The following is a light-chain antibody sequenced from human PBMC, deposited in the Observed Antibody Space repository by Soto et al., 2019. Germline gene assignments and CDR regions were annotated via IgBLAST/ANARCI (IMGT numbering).Light chain of an antibody. Sequence: DLQLTQSPASLSASVGDRVTITCRASDNIGSNLNWYQHQTGTAPKLLIYAASSLQGGVPSRFSGSGYATQFTLTISGLQTEDFATYYCQQSYKILTFGGGTWVDI. CDR3: QQSYKILT. CDR1: DNIGSN. J-gene: IGKJ4*01. V-gene: IGKV1-39*01. CDR2: AAS.